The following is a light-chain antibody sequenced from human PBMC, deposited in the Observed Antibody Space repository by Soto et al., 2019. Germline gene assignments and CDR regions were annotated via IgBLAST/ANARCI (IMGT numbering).Light chain of an antibody. J-gene: IGKJ1*01. CDR3: QQYNNWPRT. CDR1: QSVSSN. Sequence: EIVMTQSPATLSVSPGERATLSCRASQSVSSNLAWYQQKPGQAPRLLIYGASTRATGIPARFSGSGSGTGFTLTFSSLQSEDFAVYYCQQYNNWPRTFGQGTKVEIK. CDR2: GAS. V-gene: IGKV3-15*01.